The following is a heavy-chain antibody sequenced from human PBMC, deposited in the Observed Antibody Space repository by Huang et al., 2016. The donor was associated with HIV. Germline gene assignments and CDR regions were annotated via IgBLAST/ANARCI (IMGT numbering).Heavy chain of an antibody. V-gene: IGHV3-30*02. CDR2: IRYDGNND. CDR1: GFPFSAYG. J-gene: IGHJ3*01. CDR3: VKERGSSRARSSFDF. D-gene: IGHD6-13*01. Sequence: QVRLVESGGGVVQPGASLTLSCSASGFPFSAYGMDWVRQAPGKGLEGVSFIRYDGNNDYLIGSVNGRFTISRDNSNNTLYLRMNSLRPEDTAVYYCVKERGSSRARSSFDFWGQGTSVIVSS.